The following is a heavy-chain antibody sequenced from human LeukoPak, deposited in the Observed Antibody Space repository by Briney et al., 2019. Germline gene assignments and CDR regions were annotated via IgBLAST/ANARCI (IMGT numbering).Heavy chain of an antibody. Sequence: PGGSLRLSCEASEFNFNIYSMNWVRQAPGKGLEWVSVIYSGGATYYADSVKGRFIISRDNSKNTLYLQMNSLRAEDTAVYYCARATGSSWAARYFDLWGRGTLVTVSS. CDR3: ARATGSSWAARYFDL. J-gene: IGHJ2*01. V-gene: IGHV3-53*01. D-gene: IGHD6-13*01. CDR2: IYSGGAT. CDR1: EFNFNIYS.